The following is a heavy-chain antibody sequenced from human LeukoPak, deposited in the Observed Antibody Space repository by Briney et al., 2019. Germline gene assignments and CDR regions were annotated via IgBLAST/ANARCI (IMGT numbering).Heavy chain of an antibody. CDR3: AREGGFYRPLDY. CDR2: VHLDGTT. V-gene: IGHV4-4*02. J-gene: IGHJ4*02. CDR1: GGSVASTNW. D-gene: IGHD3-3*01. Sequence: SETLSLTCGVSGGSVASTNWWTWVRQPPGKGLEWIGEVHLDGTTNYNPSLKSRLTMSVDLPENHISLTLTSVTAADTAVYYCAREGGFYRPLDYSGQGTLVTVSS.